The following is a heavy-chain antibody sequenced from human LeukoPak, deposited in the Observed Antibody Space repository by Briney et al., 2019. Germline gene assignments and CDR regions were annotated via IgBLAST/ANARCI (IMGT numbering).Heavy chain of an antibody. CDR3: ARDRMDYEADY. D-gene: IGHD4-17*01. CDR2: IIPIFGTT. Sequence: SVKVSCKASGGTFSSYAISWVRQAPGQGLEWMGGIIPIFGTTNYAQKFQDRVTITADKSTSTAYMELSSLRSEDTAVYYCARDRMDYEADYWGQGTLVTVSS. CDR1: GGTFSSYA. V-gene: IGHV1-69*06. J-gene: IGHJ4*02.